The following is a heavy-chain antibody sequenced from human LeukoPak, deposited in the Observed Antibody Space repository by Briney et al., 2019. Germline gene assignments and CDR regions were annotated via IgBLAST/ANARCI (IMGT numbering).Heavy chain of an antibody. V-gene: IGHV3-7*01. D-gene: IGHD6-6*01. CDR2: INQDGSQK. CDR3: ASEYSSSSNYFDY. CDR1: GFTFSSYW. J-gene: IGHJ4*02. Sequence: GGSLRLSCAASGFTFSSYWMSWVRQAPGKGLEWVANINQDGSQKYYVDSVKGRFTISRDNAKNSLYLQMNSLRAEDTAVYYCASEYSSSSNYFDYWGQGTLVTVSS.